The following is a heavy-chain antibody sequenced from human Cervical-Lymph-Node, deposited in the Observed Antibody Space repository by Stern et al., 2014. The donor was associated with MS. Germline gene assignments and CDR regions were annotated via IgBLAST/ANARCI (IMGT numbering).Heavy chain of an antibody. Sequence: QLGQSGPEVKKPGTSVKVSCKASGFTFTSSAVQWVRQARGQRLEWIGWIVVGSGITSYAQKFQERVTITRDMSTSTAYMELSSLRSEDTAVYYCAAEPMYYSDSVGAFDIWGQGTMVTVSS. D-gene: IGHD3-22*01. CDR1: GFTFTSSA. CDR3: AAEPMYYSDSVGAFDI. V-gene: IGHV1-58*01. CDR2: IVVGSGIT. J-gene: IGHJ3*02.